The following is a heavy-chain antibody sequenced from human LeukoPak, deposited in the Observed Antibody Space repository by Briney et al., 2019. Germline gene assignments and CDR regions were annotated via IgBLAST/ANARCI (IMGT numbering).Heavy chain of an antibody. CDR1: RGSISSYY. CDR2: IYYSVST. J-gene: IGHJ4*02. V-gene: IGHV4-59*01. Sequence: PSETLSPTCTLSRGSISSYYWSWVRHPPGKGLGWSGYIYYSVSTNYNPSLKSRVTISVDTSKNQFSLKLNSVTAADTAVYYCARGYPYWSYVDYWGRGTLVTVSS. D-gene: IGHD1-1*01. CDR3: ARGYPYWSYVDY.